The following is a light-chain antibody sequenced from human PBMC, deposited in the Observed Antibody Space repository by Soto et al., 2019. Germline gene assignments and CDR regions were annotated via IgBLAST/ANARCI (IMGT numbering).Light chain of an antibody. CDR2: DVS. V-gene: IGLV2-14*01. CDR3: SSYTSSSTLRV. CDR1: SSDVGGYNY. Sequence: QSVLTQPAPVSGAPGQLITISCTGTSSDVGGYNYVSWYEQHPGKATKLMIYDVSNRPSGVSNRFSGSKSGNTASLTISGLQAEDEADYYCSSYTSSSTLRVFGTGTKVTVL. J-gene: IGLJ1*01.